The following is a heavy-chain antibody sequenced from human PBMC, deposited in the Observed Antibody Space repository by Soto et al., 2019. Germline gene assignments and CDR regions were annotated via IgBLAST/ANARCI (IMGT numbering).Heavy chain of an antibody. Sequence: GASVKVFCKASGYTFTRYTMNWVRQAPGQRLEWMGWINPDNGNTKSSQKFQDRVIITRDTSASTAYMDLSSLRSEDTAVYYCARGIATGQLDPWGQGTLVTVS. V-gene: IGHV1-3*01. CDR3: ARGIATGQLDP. J-gene: IGHJ5*02. D-gene: IGHD2-15*01. CDR1: GYTFTRYT. CDR2: INPDNGNT.